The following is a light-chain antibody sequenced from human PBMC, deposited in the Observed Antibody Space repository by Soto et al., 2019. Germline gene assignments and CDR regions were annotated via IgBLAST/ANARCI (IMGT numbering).Light chain of an antibody. J-gene: IGKJ1*01. Sequence: EIVLTQSPGTLSLSPGERATLSCRASQSVSSSYLAWYQQKPGQAPRLLIYGASSRATGIPDRFIGSGSGTDFTLTISRLEPEDFAVYYCQQYGSSWTFGQGTKVDIK. V-gene: IGKV3-20*01. CDR1: QSVSSSY. CDR3: QQYGSSWT. CDR2: GAS.